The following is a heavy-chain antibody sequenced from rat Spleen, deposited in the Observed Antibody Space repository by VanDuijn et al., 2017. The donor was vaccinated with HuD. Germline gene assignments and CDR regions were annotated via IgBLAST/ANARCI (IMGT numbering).Heavy chain of an antibody. D-gene: IGHD3-1*01. Sequence: EVQLVESGGGLVQPGRSMKLSCSASGFTFSDYGMAWVFQAPTKGLEWVASISYDGGSTYYRDSVKGRFTISRDNAKSTLYLQMDSLRSEDTATYYCASPVPYFDYWGQGVMVTVSS. CDR1: GFTFSDYG. J-gene: IGHJ2*01. CDR3: ASPVPYFDY. V-gene: IGHV5-20*01. CDR2: ISYDGGST.